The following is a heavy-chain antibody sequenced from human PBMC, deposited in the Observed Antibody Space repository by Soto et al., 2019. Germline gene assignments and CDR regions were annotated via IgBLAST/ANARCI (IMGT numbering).Heavy chain of an antibody. CDR1: GGSISSSSYY. D-gene: IGHD1-26*01. J-gene: IGHJ5*02. V-gene: IGHV4-39*02. CDR2: IYYSGST. CDR3: ATQEVGGSYVYTFDP. Sequence: SETLSLTCTVSGGSISSSSYYWGWHRKPPGKGLEWIGSIYYSGSTYYNPSLKSRVTISVDTSKNHFSLKLSSVTAADTAVYYCATQEVGGSYVYTFDPWGQGTLVTVSS.